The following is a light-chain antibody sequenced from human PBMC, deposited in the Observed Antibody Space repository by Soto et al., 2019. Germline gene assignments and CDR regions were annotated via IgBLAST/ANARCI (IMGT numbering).Light chain of an antibody. CDR1: QSVVNNH. Sequence: DIVLTQSPGTLSLSPGERATLSCRTSQSVVNNHIGWYQQKPGQAPRRLIFGASFRATGIPDRFSGSGSWTEFTLPISSLQSEDVEVYYCQQYNDWPLTFGGGTKVDIK. J-gene: IGKJ4*01. CDR2: GAS. V-gene: IGKV3-20*01. CDR3: QQYNDWPLT.